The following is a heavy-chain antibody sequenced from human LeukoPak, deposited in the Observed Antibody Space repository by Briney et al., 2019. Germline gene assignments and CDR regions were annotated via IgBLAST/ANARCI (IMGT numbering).Heavy chain of an antibody. CDR2: IYYSGST. CDR1: GGSVSSGSYY. D-gene: IGHD1-14*01. CDR3: ARGGGLPTTSDY. J-gene: IGHJ4*02. Sequence: SETLSLTCTVSGGSVSSGSYYWSWIRQPPGKGLEWIGYIYYSGSTNYNPSLKSRVTISVDTSKNQFSLKLSSVTAADTAVYYCARGGGLPTTSDYWGQRTLVTVSS. V-gene: IGHV4-61*01.